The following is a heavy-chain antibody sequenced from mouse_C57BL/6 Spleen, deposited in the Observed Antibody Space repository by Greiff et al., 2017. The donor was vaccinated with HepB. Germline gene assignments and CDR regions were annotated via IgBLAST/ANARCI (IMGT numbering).Heavy chain of an antibody. V-gene: IGHV2-4*01. J-gene: IGHJ3*01. CDR3: AKGGLLRFAY. Sequence: VQLQQSGPGLVQPSQSLSITCTVSGFSLTSYGVHWVRQPPGKGLEWLGVIWSGGSTDYNAAFISRLSISKDNSKSQVFFKMNSLQADDTAIYYCAKGGLLRFAYWGQGTLVTVSA. CDR2: IWSGGST. CDR1: GFSLTSYG. D-gene: IGHD2-3*01.